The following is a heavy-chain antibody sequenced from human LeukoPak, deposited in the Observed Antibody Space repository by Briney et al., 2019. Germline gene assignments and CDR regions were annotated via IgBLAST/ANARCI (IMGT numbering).Heavy chain of an antibody. CDR2: IYNSGST. CDR3: ARDIPIITMVRGVIMTNWYFDL. CDR1: GGSISRYY. Sequence: SETLSLTCTVSGGSISRYYWSWIRPPPGKEQEWIGHIYNSGSTNYNPSLHRRPTISVDTSKNQFSLKLSSVTAADTAVYYCARDIPIITMVRGVIMTNWYFDLWGRGTLVTVSS. D-gene: IGHD3-10*01. J-gene: IGHJ2*01. V-gene: IGHV4-4*08.